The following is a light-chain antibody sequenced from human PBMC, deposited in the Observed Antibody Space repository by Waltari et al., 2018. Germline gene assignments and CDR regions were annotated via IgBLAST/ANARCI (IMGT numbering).Light chain of an antibody. CDR2: DNN. Sequence: QSVLTQPPSVSAAPGQKVTISCSGSIPNIGNYYVSWYHQLPGAAPRPLIYDNNERASGIPDRFSASKSGTSATLGITGLQIEDEADYYCATWDNSLREVVFGGGTKLTVL. CDR1: IPNIGNYY. V-gene: IGLV1-51*01. CDR3: ATWDNSLREVV. J-gene: IGLJ2*01.